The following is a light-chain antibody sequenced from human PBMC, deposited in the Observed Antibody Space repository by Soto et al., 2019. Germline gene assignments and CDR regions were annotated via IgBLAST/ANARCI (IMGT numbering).Light chain of an antibody. CDR1: QSISSY. V-gene: IGKV1-39*01. J-gene: IGKJ3*01. CDR3: QQSYSTPPIT. CDR2: AAS. Sequence: DIQMTQSPSSLSASVGDRVTITCRASQSISSYLNWYQQKPGKAPKLLIYAASSLQSGLPSRFCGSGFGTDFTLTISSLQPEDFATYYCQQSYSTPPITFGPGTKVDIK.